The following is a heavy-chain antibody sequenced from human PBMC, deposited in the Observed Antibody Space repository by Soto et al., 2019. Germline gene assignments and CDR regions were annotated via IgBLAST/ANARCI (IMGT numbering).Heavy chain of an antibody. J-gene: IGHJ6*02. V-gene: IGHV2-70*13. CDR3: ARSIRGPRRFNGMDV. D-gene: IGHD1-20*01. CDR2: IERDDDDK. Sequence: SGPTLVNPTETLTLTCTFSGFSLTSPGMCVSWIRQSPGKALEWLALIERDDDDKYYSTSLKTRLTISKDTRKNQVVLTMANMEPADTATYYCARSIRGPRRFNGMDVWGQGTTVTVSS. CDR1: GFSLTSPGMC.